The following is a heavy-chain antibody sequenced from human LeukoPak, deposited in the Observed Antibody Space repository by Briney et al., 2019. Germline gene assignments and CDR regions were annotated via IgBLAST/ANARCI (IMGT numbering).Heavy chain of an antibody. Sequence: GGSLRLSCAASGFTFSSYGMHWVRQAPGKGLEWVSAISGSGGSTYYADSVKGRFTISRDNSKNTLYLQMNSLRAEDTAVYYCAKGGPRDIVVVPAARIFDYWGQGTLVTVSS. V-gene: IGHV3-23*01. D-gene: IGHD2-2*01. CDR3: AKGGPRDIVVVPAARIFDY. J-gene: IGHJ4*02. CDR1: GFTFSSYG. CDR2: ISGSGGST.